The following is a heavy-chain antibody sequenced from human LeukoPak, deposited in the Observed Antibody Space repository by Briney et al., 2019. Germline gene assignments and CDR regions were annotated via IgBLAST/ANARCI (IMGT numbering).Heavy chain of an antibody. Sequence: PSQTLSLTCTVSGNSISSGDNYWSWIRQPAGKGLEWIGRIYTSGSTNYNPSLKSRVTISVDTSKNQFSLKLSSVTAADTAVYYCARGRYVTTRGGAAAGFLDYWGQGTLVTVST. D-gene: IGHD6-13*01. V-gene: IGHV4-61*02. CDR1: GNSISSGDNY. CDR2: IYTSGST. CDR3: ARGRYVTTRGGAAAGFLDY. J-gene: IGHJ4*02.